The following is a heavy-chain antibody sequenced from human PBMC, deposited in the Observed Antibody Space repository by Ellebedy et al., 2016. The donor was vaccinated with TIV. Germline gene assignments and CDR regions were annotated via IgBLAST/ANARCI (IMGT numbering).Heavy chain of an antibody. CDR2: INAGNGNT. J-gene: IGHJ4*02. V-gene: IGHV1-3*01. CDR1: GYNFTAFG. CDR3: ARSGPYYGEKDY. D-gene: IGHD3-10*01. Sequence: AASVQVSCKASGYNFTAFGIHWARQAPGQRLEWMGWINAGNGNTKYSQKFQGRVTITRDTSATTAYMEVNSLRSEDTAVYYCARSGPYYGEKDYWGQGTLVTVSS.